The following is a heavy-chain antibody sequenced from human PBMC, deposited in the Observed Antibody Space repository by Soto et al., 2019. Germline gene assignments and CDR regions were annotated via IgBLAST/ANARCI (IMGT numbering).Heavy chain of an antibody. CDR1: GFSLSTTGEG. J-gene: IGHJ4*02. Sequence: QITLKESGPTLVKPTQTLTLTCTFSGFSLSTTGEGVGWIRQAPGKALEWLAVIYWNDDKSYSPSLKSRLTISKDTSKKQVVLTMMNMAPVDTGTYYCAQVDDVAALFAYLGQGTLVTVSS. CDR2: IYWNDDK. V-gene: IGHV2-5*01. D-gene: IGHD6-6*01. CDR3: AQVDDVAALFAY.